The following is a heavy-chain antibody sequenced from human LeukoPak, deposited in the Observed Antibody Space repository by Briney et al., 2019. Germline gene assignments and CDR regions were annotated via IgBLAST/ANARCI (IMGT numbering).Heavy chain of an antibody. D-gene: IGHD6-13*01. CDR3: ARDQAAGTLSTPEWFDP. V-gene: IGHV4-39*07. CDR1: GGSISSSSYY. J-gene: IGHJ5*02. Sequence: PSEALSLTCTVSGGSISSSSYYWGWIRQPPGKGLEWIGSIYYSGSTYYNPSLKSRVTISVDTSKNQFSLKLSSVTAADTAVYYCARDQAAGTLSTPEWFDPWGQGTLVTVSS. CDR2: IYYSGST.